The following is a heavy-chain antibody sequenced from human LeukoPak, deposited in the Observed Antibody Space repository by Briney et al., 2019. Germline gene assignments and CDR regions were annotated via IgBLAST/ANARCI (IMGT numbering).Heavy chain of an antibody. CDR3: ARVGTTGTTGDY. J-gene: IGHJ4*02. V-gene: IGHV4-61*02. CDR2: IYTSGST. CDR1: GGSISSGSYY. D-gene: IGHD1-1*01. Sequence: SETLSLTCTVSGGSISSGSYYWSWIRQPAGKGLEWIGRIYTSGSTNYNPSLKSRVTISVDTSKNQFSLKLSSVTAADTAVYYCARVGTTGTTGDYWGQGTLVTVSS.